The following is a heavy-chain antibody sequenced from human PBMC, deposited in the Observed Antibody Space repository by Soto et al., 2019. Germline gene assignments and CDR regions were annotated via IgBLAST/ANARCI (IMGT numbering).Heavy chain of an antibody. CDR1: GYTFTGYY. Sequence: QVQLVQSGAEVKKPGASVKVSCKASGYTFTGYYMHWVRQAPRQGLEWMGWINPNSGGTNYAQKFQGWVTMTRDTSISTAYMELSRLRSDDTAVYYCARAGRGVWSIAVAGGMDVWGQGTTVTVSS. J-gene: IGHJ6*02. CDR3: ARAGRGVWSIAVAGGMDV. D-gene: IGHD6-19*01. CDR2: INPNSGGT. V-gene: IGHV1-2*04.